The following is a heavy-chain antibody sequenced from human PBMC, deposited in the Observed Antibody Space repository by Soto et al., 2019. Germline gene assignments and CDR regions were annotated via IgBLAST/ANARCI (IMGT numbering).Heavy chain of an antibody. CDR2: INPSGGST. J-gene: IGHJ4*02. V-gene: IGHV1-46*03. Sequence: GASVKVSCTASGYTFTIYYMHWVRQAPGQGLEWMGIINPSGGSTSYAQKFQGRVTMTRDTSTSTVYMELSSLRSEDTAVYYCAFLAVAGTGGYWGQGTLVTVSS. CDR1: GYTFTIYY. D-gene: IGHD6-19*01. CDR3: AFLAVAGTGGY.